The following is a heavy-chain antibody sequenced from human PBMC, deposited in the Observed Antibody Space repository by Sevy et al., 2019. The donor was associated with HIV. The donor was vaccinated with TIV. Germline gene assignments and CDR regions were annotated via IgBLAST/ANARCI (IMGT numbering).Heavy chain of an antibody. CDR3: VISTWDYYYYGMDV. V-gene: IGHV3-73*01. CDR1: GFIFSGSA. J-gene: IGHJ6*02. CDR2: IRSEPNSYAT. Sequence: GGSLRLSCAASGFIFSGSAMHWVRQPSGKGLEWAGRIRSEPNSYATAYSESVKGRFTISRDDSKNTAYLQMNSLKTDDTAVYYCVISTWDYYYYGMDVWGQGTTVTVSS. D-gene: IGHD3-16*01.